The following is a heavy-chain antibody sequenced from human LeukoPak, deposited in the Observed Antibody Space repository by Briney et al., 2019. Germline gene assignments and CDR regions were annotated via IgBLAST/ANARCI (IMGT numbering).Heavy chain of an antibody. V-gene: IGHV3-23*01. CDR1: GFTFSDHY. Sequence: GGPLRLSCAASGFTFSDHYMDWVRQAPGKGLEWVSAISGSGGSTYYADSVKGRFTISRDNSKNTLYLQMNSLRAEDTAVYYCARVTSIQSGFYNYWGQGILVIVSS. CDR2: ISGSGGST. J-gene: IGHJ4*02. CDR3: ARVTSIQSGFYNY. D-gene: IGHD6-6*01.